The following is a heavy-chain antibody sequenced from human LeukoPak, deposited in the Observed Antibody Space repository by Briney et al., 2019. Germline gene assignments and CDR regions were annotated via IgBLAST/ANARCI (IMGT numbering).Heavy chain of an antibody. J-gene: IGHJ3*01. CDR3: ARGRSVNMIVTDAFHV. V-gene: IGHV1-46*01. CDR2: INPNYGST. Sequence: ASVKVSCKASGYTFRTYYMFWVRQAPGQGLEWMGLINPNYGSTIYAQKFQGRVTMTRDTSTSTVYMELSSLKSEDTALYYCARGRSVNMIVTDAFHVSGQGTMVTVSS. D-gene: IGHD3-22*01. CDR1: GYTFRTYY.